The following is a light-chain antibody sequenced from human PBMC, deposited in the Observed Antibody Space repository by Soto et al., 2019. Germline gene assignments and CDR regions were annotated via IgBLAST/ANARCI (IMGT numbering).Light chain of an antibody. J-gene: IGLJ2*01. V-gene: IGLV2-14*03. Sequence: QSALTQPASVSGSPGQSITISCTGTSSDVGGYNYVSWYQQHPGKAPKLMIFEVSNRPSGLSNRFSGSKSGNKASLTISGIQAEDEADYYCSSYTAANTVVFGGGTKLTVL. CDR3: SSYTAANTVV. CDR1: SSDVGGYNY. CDR2: EVS.